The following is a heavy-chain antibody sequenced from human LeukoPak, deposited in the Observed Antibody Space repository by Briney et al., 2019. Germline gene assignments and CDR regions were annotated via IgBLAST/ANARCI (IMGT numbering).Heavy chain of an antibody. J-gene: IGHJ6*02. CDR3: ARGAPYCTNGVCYYYYGMDV. V-gene: IGHV3-48*03. CDR1: GFTFSSYE. D-gene: IGHD2-8*01. CDR2: ISSSGSTI. Sequence: GSLRLSCAASGFTFSSYEMNWVRQAPGKGLEWVSYISSSGSTIYYADSVKGRFTISRDNAKNSLYLQMNSLRAEDTAVYYCARGAPYCTNGVCYYYYGMDVWGQGTTVTVSS.